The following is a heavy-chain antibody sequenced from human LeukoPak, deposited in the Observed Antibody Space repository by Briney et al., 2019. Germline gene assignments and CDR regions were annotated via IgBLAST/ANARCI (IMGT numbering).Heavy chain of an antibody. D-gene: IGHD3-9*01. J-gene: IGHJ3*02. CDR2: ISSSGSTI. Sequence: GGSLRLSCAASGFTFSSYEMNWVRQAPGKGLEWVSYISSSGSTIYYADSVKGRFTISRDNAKNSLYLQMNSLRAEDTAVYYYARADILTGWRAFDIWGQGTMVTVSS. V-gene: IGHV3-48*03. CDR3: ARADILTGWRAFDI. CDR1: GFTFSSYE.